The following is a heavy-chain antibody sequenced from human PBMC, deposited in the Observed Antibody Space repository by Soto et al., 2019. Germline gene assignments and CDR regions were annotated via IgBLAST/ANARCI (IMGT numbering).Heavy chain of an antibody. J-gene: IGHJ4*02. D-gene: IGHD4-17*01. Sequence: GGSLRLSCSASGFTFSSYSMNWVRQAPGKGLEWVSSISSSSSYIYYADSVKGRFTISRDNAKNSLYLQMNSLRAEDTAVYYCGSPLGAVTTSVEYWGQGTLVTVSS. CDR2: ISSSSSYI. CDR3: GSPLGAVTTSVEY. V-gene: IGHV3-21*01. CDR1: GFTFSSYS.